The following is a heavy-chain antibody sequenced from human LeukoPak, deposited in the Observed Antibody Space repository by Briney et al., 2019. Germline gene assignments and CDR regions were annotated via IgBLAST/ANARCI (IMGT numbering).Heavy chain of an antibody. CDR2: ISYDGSNK. CDR1: GFTVSSNY. D-gene: IGHD1-26*01. J-gene: IGHJ4*02. V-gene: IGHV3-30-3*01. Sequence: PGGSLRLSCAASGFTVSSNYMSWVRQAPGKGLEWVAVISYDGSNKYYADSVKGRFTISRDNSKNTLYLQMNSLRAEDTAVYYCARSSGSYSYFDYWGQGTLVTVSS. CDR3: ARSSGSYSYFDY.